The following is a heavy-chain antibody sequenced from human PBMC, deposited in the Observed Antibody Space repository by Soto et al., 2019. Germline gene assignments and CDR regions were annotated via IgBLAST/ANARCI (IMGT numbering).Heavy chain of an antibody. CDR1: GYIFTEYH. Sequence: ASVKVSCKASGYIFTEYHIHWVRQAPGQGLEFMGWINTNNGGAGSAQQFQGRVTVTRDTSINTVYLELSNLRSDDTAVYFCAKERGSNSLHPSYKWCHTWGERSIVTV. J-gene: IGHJ5*02. V-gene: IGHV1-2*02. CDR3: AKERGSNSLHPSYKWCHT. D-gene: IGHD6-13*01. CDR2: INTNNGGA.